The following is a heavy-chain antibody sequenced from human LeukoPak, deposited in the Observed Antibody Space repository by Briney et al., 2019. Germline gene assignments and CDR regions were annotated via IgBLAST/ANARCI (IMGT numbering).Heavy chain of an antibody. J-gene: IGHJ6*02. CDR1: GFTFSSYA. CDR3: AKGGAADYYYYGMDV. CDR2: ISGSGGST. Sequence: AGGSLRLSCAASGFTFSSYAMSWVRQAPGKGLEWVSAISGSGGSTYYADSVKGRFTISRDNSKNTLYLQMNSLRAEDTAVYYCAKGGAADYYYYGMDVWGQGTTVTVSS. V-gene: IGHV3-23*01.